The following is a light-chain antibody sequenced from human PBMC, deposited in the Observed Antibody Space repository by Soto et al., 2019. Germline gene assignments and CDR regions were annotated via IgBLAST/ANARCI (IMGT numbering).Light chain of an antibody. Sequence: PGERVTLSCRASQSVSSSYLAWYQQKPGQAPRLLIYGASTRATGIPARFSGSGSGTEFTLTISSLQSEDFAVYYCQQHSTWPLTFGGGTKVDI. V-gene: IGKV3-15*01. CDR1: QSVSSSY. CDR3: QQHSTWPLT. CDR2: GAS. J-gene: IGKJ4*01.